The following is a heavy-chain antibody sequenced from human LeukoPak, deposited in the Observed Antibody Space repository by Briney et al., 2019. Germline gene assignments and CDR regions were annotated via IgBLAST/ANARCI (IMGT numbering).Heavy chain of an antibody. CDR2: IKSKTDGGTT. CDR3: TTSRSGWYYFDY. D-gene: IGHD6-19*01. J-gene: IGHJ4*02. CDR1: GFTFSNAW. V-gene: IGHV3-15*01. Sequence: GGSLRLSCAASGFTFSNAWMSWVRQAPGKGLEWVCRIKSKTDGGTTDYAAPVKGRFTISRDDSKNTLYLQMDSLKTEDTAVYYCTTSRSGWYYFDYWGRGTLVTVSS.